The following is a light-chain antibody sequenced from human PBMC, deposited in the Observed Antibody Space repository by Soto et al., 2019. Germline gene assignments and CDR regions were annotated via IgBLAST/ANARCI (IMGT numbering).Light chain of an antibody. Sequence: DIHMTQSPSSVSASVGDRVTITCRASQDISTWVAWYQQKPGKAPKLLISAASTLQSGVPRRFSGSGSGIDFTLIISSLQPEDFATYFCQQGDSFPFTFGGGTKVEIK. CDR1: QDISTW. CDR3: QQGDSFPFT. J-gene: IGKJ4*01. V-gene: IGKV1-12*01. CDR2: AAS.